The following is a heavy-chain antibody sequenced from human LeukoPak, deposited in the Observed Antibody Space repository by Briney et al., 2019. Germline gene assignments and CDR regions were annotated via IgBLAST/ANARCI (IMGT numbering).Heavy chain of an antibody. J-gene: IGHJ6*03. Sequence: RASETLSLTCTVSGGSISSSSYYWGWIRQPPGKGLEWIGSIYYSGSTYYNPSLKSRVTISVDTSKNQFSLKLSSVTAADTAVYYCARVSSGYYDSSGYKYYYYMDVWGKGTTVTVSS. CDR3: ARVSSGYYDSSGYKYYYYMDV. D-gene: IGHD3-22*01. CDR2: IYYSGST. V-gene: IGHV4-39*07. CDR1: GGSISSSSYY.